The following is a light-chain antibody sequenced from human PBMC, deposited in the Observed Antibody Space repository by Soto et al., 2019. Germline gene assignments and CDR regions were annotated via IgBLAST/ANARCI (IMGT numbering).Light chain of an antibody. CDR1: QSVSSY. CDR2: DAS. J-gene: IGKJ4*01. V-gene: IGKV3-11*01. Sequence: EIVLTQSPATLSLSPGERATLSCRASQSVSSYLAWYQQKPGQAPRLLIYDASNRATSIPARCSGSGSGTDVTLTSSRLAPEDVAVYYCQHRSNWLTFGGGTKVEIK. CDR3: QHRSNWLT.